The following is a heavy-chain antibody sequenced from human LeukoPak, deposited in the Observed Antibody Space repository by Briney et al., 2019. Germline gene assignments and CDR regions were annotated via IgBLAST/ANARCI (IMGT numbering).Heavy chain of an antibody. J-gene: IGHJ4*02. Sequence: QPGGSLRLSCAASGFTFSTYWMHWVRHAPGKGLVWVSRINGDGGSRNYADSVKGRFTISRDNTKNTLYIQMSSLRVEDTAVYYCASASSHRTAAGGDYWGQGTLVTVST. D-gene: IGHD6-13*01. CDR3: ASASSHRTAAGGDY. V-gene: IGHV3-74*01. CDR1: GFTFSTYW. CDR2: INGDGGSR.